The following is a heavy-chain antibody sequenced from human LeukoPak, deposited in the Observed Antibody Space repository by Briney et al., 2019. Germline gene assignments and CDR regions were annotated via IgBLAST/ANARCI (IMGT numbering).Heavy chain of an antibody. D-gene: IGHD6-13*01. Sequence: PGGSLRLSCAASGFTFSSYGMNWVRQAPGKGLEWVSVISGSGSSTYYADSVKGRFTISRDHSKNTLYLQMNSLRTEDTAVYYCARTRAAAGYSSFWFDPWGQGTLVTVSS. CDR1: GFTFSSYG. CDR3: ARTRAAAGYSSFWFDP. J-gene: IGHJ5*02. V-gene: IGHV3-23*01. CDR2: ISGSGSST.